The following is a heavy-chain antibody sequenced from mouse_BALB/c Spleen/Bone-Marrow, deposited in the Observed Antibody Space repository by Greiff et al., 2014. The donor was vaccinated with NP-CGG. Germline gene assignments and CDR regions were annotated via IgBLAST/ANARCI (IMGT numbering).Heavy chain of an antibody. CDR1: GFTFSNYT. V-gene: IGHV5-12-2*01. CDR3: ARRYAYGYGPFDY. Sequence: EVKLMESGGGLVQPGGSLKLSCAASGFTFSNYTMSWIRQTPEKRLEWVAYISNGGGTTYYPDTVKGRFTISRDNAKNTLYLQMSSLNSEDADMYYCARRYAYGYGPFDYWGQGTLVTVSA. J-gene: IGHJ3*01. D-gene: IGHD1-2*01. CDR2: ISNGGGTT.